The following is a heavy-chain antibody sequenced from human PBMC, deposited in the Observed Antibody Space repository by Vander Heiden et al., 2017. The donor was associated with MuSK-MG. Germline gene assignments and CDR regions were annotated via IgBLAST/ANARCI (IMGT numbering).Heavy chain of an antibody. Sequence: EVQLVESGGGLVQPGGSLRLSCAASGFTFSSYAMSWVRQAPGKGLEWVSAISGSGGSTYYADSGKGRFTISRDNAKNTLYMQMNRLRAEETAVYYCAKEGSSGGYVAGFDDWGQGTLVTVSS. D-gene: IGHD6-19*01. CDR3: AKEGSSGGYVAGFDD. J-gene: IGHJ4*02. CDR2: ISGSGGST. V-gene: IGHV3-23*04. CDR1: GFTFSSYA.